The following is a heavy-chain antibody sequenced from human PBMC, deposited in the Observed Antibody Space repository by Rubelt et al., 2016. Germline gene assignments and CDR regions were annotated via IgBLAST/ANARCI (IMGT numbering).Heavy chain of an antibody. CDR2: IYYMGST. Sequence: QVQLQQWGAGLLKPSETLSLTCAVYGGSFSGYYWSWIRQPPVKGLEWIGSIYYMGSTYYNPSLMGGVTSFVVMSHDPCSLQLSSVTSADTAVYYCASGRGDVLRYFDPYASAFDIWGQGTMVAVSS. V-gene: IGHV4-34*01. D-gene: IGHD3-9*01. CDR1: GGSFSGYY. J-gene: IGHJ3*02. CDR3: ASGRGDVLRYFDPYASAFDI.